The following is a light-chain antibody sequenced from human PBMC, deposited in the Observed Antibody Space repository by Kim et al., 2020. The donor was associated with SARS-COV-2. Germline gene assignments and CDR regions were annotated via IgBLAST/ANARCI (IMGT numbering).Light chain of an antibody. CDR3: SSYTSSSWV. Sequence: PGQSTTCSCTATSSDVGGYNYVSWYQQHPGKAPKLIIYDVSKRPSGVSNRFSGSKSGNTASLTISGLQAEDEADYYCSSYTSSSWVFGGGTKLTIL. V-gene: IGLV2-14*04. CDR1: SSDVGGYNY. CDR2: DVS. J-gene: IGLJ3*02.